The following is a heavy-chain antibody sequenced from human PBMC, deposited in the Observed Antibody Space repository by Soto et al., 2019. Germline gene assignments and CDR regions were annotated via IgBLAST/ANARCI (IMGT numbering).Heavy chain of an antibody. Sequence: ASVKVSCKASGYTFTGYYMHWVRQAPGQGLEWMGWINPNSGGTNYAQKFQGWVTTTRDTSISTAYMELSRLRSDDTAVYYCARDQKFDSGFGSVLYYYYGMDVWGQGTTVAV. CDR3: ARDQKFDSGFGSVLYYYYGMDV. CDR1: GYTFTGYY. D-gene: IGHD5-12*01. J-gene: IGHJ6*02. CDR2: INPNSGGT. V-gene: IGHV1-2*04.